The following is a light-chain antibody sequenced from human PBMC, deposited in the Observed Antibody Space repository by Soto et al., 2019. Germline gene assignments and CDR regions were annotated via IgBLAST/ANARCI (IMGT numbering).Light chain of an antibody. J-gene: IGKJ1*01. CDR2: HAS. CDR3: QQYNSYS. V-gene: IGKV1-5*01. Sequence: DIQMTQSPSSLSASVGDIVSITCRAIQGISSWLAWYQQKPGTAPKLLIYHASTLESGVPSRFSGSGSGTEFTLTISSLQPDDFATYYCQQYNSYSFGQGTKVDIK. CDR1: QGISSW.